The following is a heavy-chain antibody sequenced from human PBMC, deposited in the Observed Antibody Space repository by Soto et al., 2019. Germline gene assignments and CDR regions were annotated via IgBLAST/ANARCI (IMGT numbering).Heavy chain of an antibody. V-gene: IGHV4-30-4*01. J-gene: IGHJ6*02. Sequence: KPSETLSLTCTVSGGSISSGDYYWSWIRQPPGKGLEWIGYIYYSGSTYYNPSLKSRVTISVDTSKNQFSLKLSSVTAADTAVYYCASLGYSYGYRNGMDVWGQGTTVTVSS. CDR3: ASLGYSYGYRNGMDV. CDR2: IYYSGST. CDR1: GGSISSGDYY. D-gene: IGHD5-18*01.